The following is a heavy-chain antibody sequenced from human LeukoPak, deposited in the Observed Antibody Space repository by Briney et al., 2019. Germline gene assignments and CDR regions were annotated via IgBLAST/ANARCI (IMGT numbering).Heavy chain of an antibody. CDR3: ARSPENYDYVWGSYPSDAFDI. J-gene: IGHJ3*02. D-gene: IGHD3-16*02. CDR2: INPNSGGT. V-gene: IGHV1-2*02. Sequence: ASVKVSCKASGYTFTGYYMHWVRQAPGQGLEWMGWINPNSGGTNYAQKSQGRVTMTRDTSISTAYMELSRLRSDDTAVYYCARSPENYDYVWGSYPSDAFDIWGQGTMVTVSS. CDR1: GYTFTGYY.